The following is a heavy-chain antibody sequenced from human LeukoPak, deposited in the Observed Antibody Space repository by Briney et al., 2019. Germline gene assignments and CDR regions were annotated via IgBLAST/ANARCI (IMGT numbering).Heavy chain of an antibody. CDR3: ARADPVYYYYYMDV. CDR2: IYHSGST. J-gene: IGHJ6*03. CDR1: GGSISSSSYY. Sequence: SETLSLTCTVSGGSISSSSYYWGWIRQPPGKGLEWIGSIYHSGSTYYNPSLKSRVTISVDTSKNQFSLKLSSVTAADTAVYHCARADPVYYYYYMDVWGKGTTVTVSS. V-gene: IGHV4-39*07.